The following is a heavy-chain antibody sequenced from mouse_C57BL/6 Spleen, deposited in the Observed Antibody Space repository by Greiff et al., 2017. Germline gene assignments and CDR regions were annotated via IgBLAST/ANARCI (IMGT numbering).Heavy chain of an antibody. V-gene: IGHV1-7*01. CDR2: LNPSSGYT. CDR3: ARGTAVLDY. CDR1: GYTFTSYW. Sequence: VQLQQSGAELAKPGASVKLSCKASGYTFTSYWMHWVKQRPGQGLEWIGYLNPSSGYTKYNQKFKDKAKLPADKYYSTAYMQLRSLTYEDSAVYYCARGTAVLDYWGQGTTLTVSS. J-gene: IGHJ2*01. D-gene: IGHD2-14*01.